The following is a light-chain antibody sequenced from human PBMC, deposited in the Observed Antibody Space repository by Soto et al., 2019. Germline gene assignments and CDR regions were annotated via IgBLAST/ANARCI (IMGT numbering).Light chain of an antibody. V-gene: IGLV2-23*01. Sequence: QSALTQPASVSGSPGQSVTISCSGIRSDVGNSDLLSWYQQHPGEAPKVIIFEGSKRPSGVSHRLSGSKSGDTASLTISGLQAEDEADYYCISYAGRETLLFGGGTKLTVL. J-gene: IGLJ2*01. CDR3: ISYAGRETLL. CDR1: RSDVGNSDL. CDR2: EGS.